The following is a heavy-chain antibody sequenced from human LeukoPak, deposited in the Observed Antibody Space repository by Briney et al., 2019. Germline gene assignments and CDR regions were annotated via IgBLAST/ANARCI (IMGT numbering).Heavy chain of an antibody. CDR1: GGSISSGGYY. CDR2: IYYSGST. J-gene: IGHJ4*02. Sequence: PSQTLSLTCTVSGGSISSGGYYWSWIRQHPGKGLEWIGYIYYSGSTYYNPSLKRRVTISVDTSKNQFSLKLSSVTAADTAVYYCARDRSYYDSSGNFDYWGQGTLVPVTS. V-gene: IGHV4-31*03. D-gene: IGHD3-22*01. CDR3: ARDRSYYDSSGNFDY.